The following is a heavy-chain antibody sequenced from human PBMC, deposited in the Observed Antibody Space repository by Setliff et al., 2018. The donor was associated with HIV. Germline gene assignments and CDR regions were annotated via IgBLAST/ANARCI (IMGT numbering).Heavy chain of an antibody. D-gene: IGHD2-15*01. CDR2: INPSGGST. Sequence: RASVKVSCKASGYTLTSYYMHWVRQSPGQGLEWMGIINPSGGSTSYAQKFKGRVTMTRDTSPSTVYMELSSLRSEATAVYYCASDTGPGYCSGGSCYREERPYWYFDLWGRGTLVTVSS. CDR3: ASDTGPGYCSGGSCYREERPYWYFDL. J-gene: IGHJ2*01. CDR1: GYTLTSYY. V-gene: IGHV1-46*01.